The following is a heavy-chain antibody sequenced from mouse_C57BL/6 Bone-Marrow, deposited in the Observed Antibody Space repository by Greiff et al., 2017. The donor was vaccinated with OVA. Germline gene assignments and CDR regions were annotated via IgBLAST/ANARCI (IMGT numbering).Heavy chain of an antibody. Sequence: QVQLQQSGPGLVQPSQSLSITCTVSGFSLTSYGVHWVRQSPGKGLEWLGVIWRGGSTDYNAAFMSRLSITKDNSKSQVFFKMNRLQADDTAIYYCAKIDGYYEGNYAMDYWGQGTSVTVSS. CDR3: AKIDGYYEGNYAMDY. J-gene: IGHJ4*01. CDR1: GFSLTSYG. V-gene: IGHV2-5*01. D-gene: IGHD2-3*01. CDR2: IWRGGST.